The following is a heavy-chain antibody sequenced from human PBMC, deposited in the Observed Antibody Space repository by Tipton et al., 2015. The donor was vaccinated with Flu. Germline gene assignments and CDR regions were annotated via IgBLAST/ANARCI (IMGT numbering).Heavy chain of an antibody. V-gene: IGHV1-2*06. CDR3: ARVWAARPGYYSGMDV. J-gene: IGHJ6*02. Sequence: QEQLVQSGAEGKKPGASVKVSCKASGYTFTGYYMHWVRQAPGQGLEWMGRINPNSGGTNYAQKFQGRVTMTRDTSISTAYMERSRLRADDTAVYYCARVWAARPGYYSGMDVWGQGTTVTVSS. CDR2: INPNSGGT. D-gene: IGHD6-6*01. CDR1: GYTFTGYY.